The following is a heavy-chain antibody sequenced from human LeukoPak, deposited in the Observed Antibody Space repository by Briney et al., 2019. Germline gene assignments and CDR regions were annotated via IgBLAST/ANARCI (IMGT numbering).Heavy chain of an antibody. J-gene: IGHJ3*02. CDR1: GFTFSSYA. CDR3: ARVDSSSWYAGGAFDI. D-gene: IGHD6-13*01. Sequence: GGSLRLSCAASGFTFSSYAMSWVRQAPGKGLEWVSAISGSGGSTYYADSVKGRFTISRDNAKNSLYLQMNSLRAEDTAVYYCARVDSSSWYAGGAFDIWGQGTMVTVSS. V-gene: IGHV3-23*01. CDR2: ISGSGGST.